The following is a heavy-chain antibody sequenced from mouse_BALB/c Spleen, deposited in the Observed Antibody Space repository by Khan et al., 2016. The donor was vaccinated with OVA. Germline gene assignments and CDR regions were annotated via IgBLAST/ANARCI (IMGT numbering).Heavy chain of an antibody. CDR3: AKEITSLFDY. Sequence: QIQLVQSGPELKKPGETVKISCKASGYTFTNYGINWVKQAPGKGFKWMGWINTNTGEPTYAEEFKGRFVFSLETSANTAYLQINNLKNEDTATYFCAKEITSLFDYWGQGTSLTVSS. CDR2: INTNTGEP. CDR1: GYTFTNYG. J-gene: IGHJ2*02. V-gene: IGHV9-3*02. D-gene: IGHD1-1*01.